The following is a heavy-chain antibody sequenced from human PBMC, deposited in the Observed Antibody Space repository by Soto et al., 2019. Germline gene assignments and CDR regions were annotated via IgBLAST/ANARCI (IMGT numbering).Heavy chain of an antibody. D-gene: IGHD3-22*01. J-gene: IGHJ4*02. Sequence: SVKVYCKSSGGTFSIFAISWVRQAPGQGLEWMGGIIPVFGTPNYSQKFQDRSTITADESASTAYMELSNLGSKDTAVYYCASGRDGYFYFEYWGQGTLVPGSS. V-gene: IGHV1-69*01. CDR3: ASGRDGYFYFEY. CDR1: GGTFSIFA. CDR2: IIPVFGTP.